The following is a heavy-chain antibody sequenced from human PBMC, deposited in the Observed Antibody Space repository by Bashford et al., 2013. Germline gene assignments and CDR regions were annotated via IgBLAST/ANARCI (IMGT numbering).Heavy chain of an antibody. J-gene: IGHJ4*02. CDR1: GYTFTVYY. CDR2: IIPIFGTA. Sequence: VASVKVSCKASGYTFTVYYMHWLRQAPGQGLEWMGGIIPIFGTANYAQKFQGRVTMTTDTSTSTGYMELRSLRSDDTAVYYCARGLGPFATPQNLELFDFWGQGTLVTVSS. CDR3: ARGLGPFATPQNLELFDF. D-gene: IGHD1-7*01. V-gene: IGHV1-2*02.